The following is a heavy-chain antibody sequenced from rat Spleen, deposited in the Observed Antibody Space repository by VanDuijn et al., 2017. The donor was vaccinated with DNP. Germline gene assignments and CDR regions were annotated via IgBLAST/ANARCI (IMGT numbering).Heavy chain of an antibody. V-gene: IGHV3-1*01. CDR1: DYSITSNY. J-gene: IGHJ3*01. D-gene: IGHD4-4*01. CDR3: SGRGSSDNWFVY. Sequence: EVQLQESGPGLVKPSQSLSLTCSVTDYSITSNYWGWIRKFPGTKMEYIGHLSYSGSTNYNPSLKSRFSIIRDTSKNQFFLQLNSITTEDTATYYCSGRGSSDNWFVYWGQGTLVTVSS. CDR2: LSYSGST.